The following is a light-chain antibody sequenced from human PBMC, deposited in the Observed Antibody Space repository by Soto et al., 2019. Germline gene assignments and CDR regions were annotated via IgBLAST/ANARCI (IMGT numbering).Light chain of an antibody. CDR3: QQYGDSPL. V-gene: IGKV3-20*01. CDR1: QSVRSSY. Sequence: EIVLTQSPGTLSLSQGERATLSCRASQSVRSSYFAWYQQKPGQAPRLLIYGASIRATGIPDRFGGSGSGTDFTLTISRLEPEDFAVYYCQQYGDSPLFGRGTKVDIK. J-gene: IGKJ3*01. CDR2: GAS.